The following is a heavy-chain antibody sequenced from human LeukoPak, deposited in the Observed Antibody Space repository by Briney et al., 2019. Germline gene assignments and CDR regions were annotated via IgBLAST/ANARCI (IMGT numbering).Heavy chain of an antibody. V-gene: IGHV3-21*01. Sequence: GGSLGLSCAASGFTFSSYSMNWVRQAPGKGLEWASSISSSSSYIYYADSVKGRFTISRDNAKNSLYLQMNSLRAEDTAVYYCAKGIRRYPEPSSWSCFDYWGQGTLVTVSS. D-gene: IGHD6-13*01. CDR1: GFTFSSYS. CDR2: ISSSSSYI. CDR3: AKGIRRYPEPSSWSCFDY. J-gene: IGHJ4*02.